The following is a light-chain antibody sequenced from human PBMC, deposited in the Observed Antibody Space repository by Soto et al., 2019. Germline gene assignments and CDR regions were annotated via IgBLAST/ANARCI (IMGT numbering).Light chain of an antibody. CDR2: GLT. Sequence: QSALTQPASVSGSPGQSITISCTGTSSDIGAYNYVSWYQQHPGKAPKLLIYGLTNRPSGVSNRFSGSKSGNTASLTISGLQAEDDADYYCSSYTTSLTLVFGGGPKLTVL. CDR1: SSDIGAYNY. V-gene: IGLV2-14*01. CDR3: SSYTTSLTLV. J-gene: IGLJ3*02.